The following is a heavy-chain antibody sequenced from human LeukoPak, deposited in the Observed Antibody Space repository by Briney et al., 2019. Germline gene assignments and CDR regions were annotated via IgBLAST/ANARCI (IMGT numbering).Heavy chain of an antibody. J-gene: IGHJ4*02. CDR3: ARKDIVVVVAAPGATFDY. D-gene: IGHD2-15*01. V-gene: IGHV4-34*01. CDR2: INHSGST. CDR1: GGSFNGYY. Sequence: SETLSLTCAVYGGSFNGYYWSWIRQPPGKGLEWIGEINHSGSTNYNPSLKSRVTISVDTSKNQFSLKLSSVTAADTAVYYCARKDIVVVVAAPGATFDYWGQGTLVTVSS.